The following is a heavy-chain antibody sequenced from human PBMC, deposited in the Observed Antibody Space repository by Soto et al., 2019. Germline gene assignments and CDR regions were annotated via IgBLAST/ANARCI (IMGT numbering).Heavy chain of an antibody. CDR2: ISGSGGST. D-gene: IGHD2-15*01. V-gene: IGHV3-23*01. J-gene: IGHJ6*03. Sequence: GGSLRLSCAASGFTFSSYAMSWVRQAPGKGLEWVSAISGSGGSTYYAESVKGRFTISRDNSKNTLYLQMNSLRAEDTAVYYCAKVGCSGGSCYSVDYYMDVWGKGTTVTVSS. CDR1: GFTFSSYA. CDR3: AKVGCSGGSCYSVDYYMDV.